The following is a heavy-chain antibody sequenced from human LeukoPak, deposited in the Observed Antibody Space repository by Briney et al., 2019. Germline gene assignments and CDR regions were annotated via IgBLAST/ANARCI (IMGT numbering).Heavy chain of an antibody. CDR2: INPNSGGT. V-gene: IGHV1-2*02. J-gene: IGHJ4*02. CDR3: ARVGELQGFDY. D-gene: IGHD1-7*01. Sequence: ASVKVSCKASGYTFTGYYMHWVRQAPGQGLEWMGWINPNSGGTNYAQKFQGRVTMTRDTSISTVYMELSSLRSEDTAVYYCARVGELQGFDYWGQGTLVTVSS. CDR1: GYTFTGYY.